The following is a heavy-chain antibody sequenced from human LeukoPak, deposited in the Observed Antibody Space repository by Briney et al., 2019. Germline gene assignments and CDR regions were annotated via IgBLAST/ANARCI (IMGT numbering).Heavy chain of an antibody. V-gene: IGHV3-20*04. CDR2: INWNGGRT. Sequence: PGGSLRLSCAASGFTFDDYGMSWVRQAPGKGLEWVSGINWNGGRTGYADSVKGRFTISRDNGKNSLYLQMNSLRAEDTALYYCARAISPRGSYFSSDDAFDIWGQGTMVTVSS. D-gene: IGHD1-26*01. CDR1: GFTFDDYG. CDR3: ARAISPRGSYFSSDDAFDI. J-gene: IGHJ3*02.